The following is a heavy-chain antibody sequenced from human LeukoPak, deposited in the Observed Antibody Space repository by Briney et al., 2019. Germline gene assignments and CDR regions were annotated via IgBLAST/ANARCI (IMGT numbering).Heavy chain of an antibody. CDR1: GGAFSSYA. D-gene: IGHD3-22*01. CDR2: IIPIFGTA. CDR3: ARDRTTAYYYDSSGYDY. J-gene: IGHJ4*02. V-gene: IGHV1-69*13. Sequence: SVKVSCKASGGAFSSYAISWVRQAPGQGLEWMGGIIPIFGTANYAQKFQGRVTITADESTSTAYMELSSLRSEDTAVYYCARDRTTAYYYDSSGYDYWGQGTLVTVSS.